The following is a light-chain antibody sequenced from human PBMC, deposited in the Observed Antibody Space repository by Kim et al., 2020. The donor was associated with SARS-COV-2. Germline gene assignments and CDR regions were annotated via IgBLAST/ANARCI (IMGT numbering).Light chain of an antibody. CDR1: QSLSSY. V-gene: IGKV3-11*01. CDR2: DAS. CDR3: HQRTNWPLT. Sequence: EIVLTQSPATLSLSPGESATLSCRASQSLSSYLAWYQQKPGQAPRLLIYDASNRATGIPARFSGSGSGTDFTLTISSLEPEDFAVYYCHQRTNWPLTFGGGTKVEI. J-gene: IGKJ4*01.